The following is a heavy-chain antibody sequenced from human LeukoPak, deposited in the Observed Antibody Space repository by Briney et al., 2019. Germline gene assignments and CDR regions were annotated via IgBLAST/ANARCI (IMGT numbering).Heavy chain of an antibody. CDR1: GFTFSSYW. D-gene: IGHD2-8*01. CDR2: INTDGSST. Sequence: GWALRLSCAASGFTFSSYWMHWVRQAPAKGLVWVSRINTDGSSTSYADSVKGRFTISRDNATNTLYLQMNSLRAEDTAVYYYARATRHGPFFDYWGQGTLVTVSS. V-gene: IGHV3-74*01. CDR3: ARATRHGPFFDY. J-gene: IGHJ4*02.